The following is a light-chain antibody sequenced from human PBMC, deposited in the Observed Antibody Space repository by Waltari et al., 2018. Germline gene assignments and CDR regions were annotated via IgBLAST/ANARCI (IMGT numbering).Light chain of an antibody. CDR1: QSVSSS. V-gene: IGKV3-20*01. J-gene: IGKJ1*01. Sequence: IVLTQLQATWSFSPGRKPPFPCRASQSVSSSLAWYQQKPGQAPNLLLYGASTRATGIPDRFCGSGSGTDFSLTISSLEPEDFAIYYCQHYVRLPATFGQGTKVEIK. CDR3: QHYVRLPAT. CDR2: GAS.